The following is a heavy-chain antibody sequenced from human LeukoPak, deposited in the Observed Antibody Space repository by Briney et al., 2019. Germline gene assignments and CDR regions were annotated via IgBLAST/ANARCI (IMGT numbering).Heavy chain of an antibody. CDR3: ARARCRVVAAIGCYMDV. V-gene: IGHV3-53*01. J-gene: IGHJ6*03. CDR2: IYSDNT. CDR1: GFTVSSNS. D-gene: IGHD2-15*01. Sequence: GWSLRLSCTVSGFTVSSNSMSWVRQAPGKGLEWVSFIYSDNTHYSDSVKGRFTISRDNSKDTLYLQMNSLRAEDTAVYYCARARCRVVAAIGCYMDVWGKGTTVTVSS.